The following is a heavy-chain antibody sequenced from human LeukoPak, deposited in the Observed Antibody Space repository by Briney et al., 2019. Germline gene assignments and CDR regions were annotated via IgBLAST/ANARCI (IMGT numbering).Heavy chain of an antibody. V-gene: IGHV3-30*04. CDR1: GFTFSSYA. D-gene: IGHD2-15*01. Sequence: GGSLRLSCAASGFTFSSYAMHWVRQAPGKGLEWVAVISYDGSNKYYADSVKGRFTISRDNSKNTLYLQMNSLRAEDTAVYYCAREWTIVVQPNEQNPPDYWGQGTLVTVSS. CDR3: AREWTIVVQPNEQNPPDY. J-gene: IGHJ4*02. CDR2: ISYDGSNK.